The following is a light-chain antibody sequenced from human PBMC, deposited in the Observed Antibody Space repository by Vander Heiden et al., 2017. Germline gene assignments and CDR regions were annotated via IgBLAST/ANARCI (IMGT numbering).Light chain of an antibody. CDR1: QTISIY. J-gene: IGKJ2*01. CDR3: QQNSATPPT. CDR2: SAS. Sequence: DIQMTKPPSSLSASGGDRVTLTCRASQTISIYVDWYRQRPGQPPQLLISSASTLRGGVPSRFNGSGSGTDFTLTINSLQPEDFATYYCQQNSATPPTFGQGTKVDIK. V-gene: IGKV1-39*01.